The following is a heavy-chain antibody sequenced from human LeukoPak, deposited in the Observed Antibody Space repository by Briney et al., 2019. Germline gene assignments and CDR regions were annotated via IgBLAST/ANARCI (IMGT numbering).Heavy chain of an antibody. V-gene: IGHV1-2*06. CDR2: INPNSGGT. J-gene: IGHJ4*02. CDR3: ARGPFYYDSSGWTFHFDY. CDR1: GYTFTGYY. Sequence: ASVKVSCKASGYTFTGYYLHWVRQAPGQGLEWMGRINPNSGGTNYAQKFQGRVTMTRDTSISTAYMELSRLRSDDTAVYYCARGPFYYDSSGWTFHFDYWGQGTLVTVSS. D-gene: IGHD3-22*01.